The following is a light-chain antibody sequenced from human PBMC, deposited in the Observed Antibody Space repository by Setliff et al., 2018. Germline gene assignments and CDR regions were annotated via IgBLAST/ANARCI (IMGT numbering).Light chain of an antibody. CDR2: DVT. CDR3: VAYTSSSTDI. CDR1: SNDVGAYDL. Sequence: QSVLTQPASVSGSPGQSITISCSGTSNDVGAYDLVSWYQQHPGKAPKLIIYDVTNRPSGVSNRFSGSKAGNTASLTISGLRAADEADYYCVAYTSSSTDIFGSGTKVTVL. J-gene: IGLJ1*01. V-gene: IGLV2-14*03.